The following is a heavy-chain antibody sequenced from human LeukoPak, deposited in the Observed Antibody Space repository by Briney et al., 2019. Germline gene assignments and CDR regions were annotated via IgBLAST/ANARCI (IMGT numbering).Heavy chain of an antibody. D-gene: IGHD3-22*01. V-gene: IGHV1-69*05. CDR2: IIPIFGTA. J-gene: IGHJ4*02. CDR3: AGTNYYDSSGYYSYDY. CDR1: GGTFSSYA. Sequence: SVKVSCKASGGTFSSYAISWVRQAPGQGLEWMGGIIPIFGTANYAQKFQGRVTITTDESTSTAYMELSSLRSGDTAVYYCAGTNYYDSSGYYSYDYWGQGTLVTVSS.